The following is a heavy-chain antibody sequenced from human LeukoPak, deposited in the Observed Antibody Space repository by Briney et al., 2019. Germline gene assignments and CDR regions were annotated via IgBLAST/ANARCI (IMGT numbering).Heavy chain of an antibody. CDR1: GYTFTSYD. Sequence: ASVKVSCKASGYTFTSYDINWVRQATGQGLEWMGWMNPNSGNTGYAQKFQGRVTITRNTSISTAYMELSSLRSEDTAVYYCARGEPAKPWLETEDWYFHLWGRGTLVTVSS. V-gene: IGHV1-8*03. CDR3: ARGEPAKPWLETEDWYFHL. D-gene: IGHD6-19*01. CDR2: MNPNSGNT. J-gene: IGHJ2*01.